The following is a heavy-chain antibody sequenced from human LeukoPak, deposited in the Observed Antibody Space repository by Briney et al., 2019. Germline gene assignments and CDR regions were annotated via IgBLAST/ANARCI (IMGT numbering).Heavy chain of an antibody. Sequence: GGSLRLSCAVSGFSFSSYSMNWVRQAPGKGLEWVSYISSSSSTIYYADSVKGRFIISRDNARNSLFLQMSSLRAEDTAVYYCASQRVAVVPAAIPLDYWGQGTLVTVSS. CDR3: ASQRVAVVPAAIPLDY. V-gene: IGHV3-48*04. D-gene: IGHD2-2*01. J-gene: IGHJ4*02. CDR2: ISSSSSTI. CDR1: GFSFSSYS.